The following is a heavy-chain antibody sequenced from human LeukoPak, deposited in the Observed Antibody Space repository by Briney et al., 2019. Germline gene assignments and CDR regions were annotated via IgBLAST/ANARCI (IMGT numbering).Heavy chain of an antibody. Sequence: GGSLRLSCAASGFTFSTYWMSWLRQAPGKGLEWVANIKQDGSEKYYVDSVKGRFTISRDNAKNSLYLQMSSLRAEDTAVYYCASVAIEVPGTCDYWGQGTLVTVSS. CDR3: ASVAIEVPGTCDY. CDR1: GFTFSTYW. CDR2: IKQDGSEK. J-gene: IGHJ4*02. D-gene: IGHD2-2*01. V-gene: IGHV3-7*01.